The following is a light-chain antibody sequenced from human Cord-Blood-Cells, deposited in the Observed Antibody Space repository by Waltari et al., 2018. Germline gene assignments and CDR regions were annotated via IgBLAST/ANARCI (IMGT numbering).Light chain of an antibody. CDR2: GAS. CDR1: QIVSSSY. V-gene: IGKV3-20*01. CDR3: QQYGSSPKT. J-gene: IGKJ1*01. Sequence: EIVLTQSPGPLSLSPGERATLSCRASQIVSSSYLDWYQQKPGQAPRLLIYGASSRATGIPDRFSGSGSGTDFTLTISRLEPEDFAVYYCQQYGSSPKTFGQGTKVEIK.